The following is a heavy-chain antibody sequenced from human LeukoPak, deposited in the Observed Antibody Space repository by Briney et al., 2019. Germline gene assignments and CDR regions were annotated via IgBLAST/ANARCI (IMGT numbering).Heavy chain of an antibody. CDR2: INQDGSEK. CDR3: ARPVAGRSFDY. CDR1: GFTFSNYW. Sequence: GGSLRLSCAASGFTFSNYWMSWVRQAPGKGLEWVASINQDGSEKYYVDSVKGRFTISRDNAKNSLYLQMNSLRAEDTAVYYCARPVAGRSFDYWGQGTQVTVSS. D-gene: IGHD6-19*01. J-gene: IGHJ4*02. V-gene: IGHV3-7*01.